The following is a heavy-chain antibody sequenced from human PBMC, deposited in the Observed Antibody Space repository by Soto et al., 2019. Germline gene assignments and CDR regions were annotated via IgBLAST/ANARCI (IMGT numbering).Heavy chain of an antibody. Sequence: PSETLSLTCTVSGGSVSSGSYYWSRIRQPPGKGLEWIGYIYYSGSTNYNPSLKSRVTISVDTSKNQSSLKLSSVTAADTAVYYCARGVRFLEWLLSVRYYYYGMDVWGQGTTVTVSS. D-gene: IGHD3-3*01. CDR3: ARGVRFLEWLLSVRYYYYGMDV. CDR2: IYYSGST. J-gene: IGHJ6*02. V-gene: IGHV4-61*01. CDR1: GGSVSSGSYY.